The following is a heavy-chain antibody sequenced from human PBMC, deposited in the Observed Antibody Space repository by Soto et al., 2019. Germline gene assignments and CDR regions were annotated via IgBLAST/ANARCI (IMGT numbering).Heavy chain of an antibody. Sequence: SVKVSCKASGGTFISYAISWVRQAPGQGLEWMGGIIPIFGTANYAQKFQGRVTITADESTSTAYMELSSLRSEDTAVYDCARDRYYYYGMDVWGQGTTVTVSS. CDR3: ARDRYYYYGMDV. V-gene: IGHV1-69*13. J-gene: IGHJ6*02. CDR2: IIPIFGTA. CDR1: GGTFISYA.